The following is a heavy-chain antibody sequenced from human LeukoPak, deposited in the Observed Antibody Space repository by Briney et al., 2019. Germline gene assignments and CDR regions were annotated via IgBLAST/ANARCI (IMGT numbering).Heavy chain of an antibody. Sequence: ASVKVSCKASGYTFTSYGISWVRQAPGQGLGWMGWISAYNGNTNYAQKLQGRVTMTTDTTTSTAYMELRSLRSDDTAVYYCAREGSGYDIVTDYYREGIFDFGGEGTLVTVSS. CDR3: AREGSGYDIVTDYYREGIFDF. J-gene: IGHJ4*02. D-gene: IGHD3-9*01. CDR2: ISAYNGNT. V-gene: IGHV1-18*01. CDR1: GYTFTSYG.